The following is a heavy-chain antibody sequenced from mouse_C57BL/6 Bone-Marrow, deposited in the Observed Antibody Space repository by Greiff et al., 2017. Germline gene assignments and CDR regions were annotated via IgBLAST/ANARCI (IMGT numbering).Heavy chain of an antibody. D-gene: IGHD4-1*01. Sequence: DVKLQESGPGMVKPSQSLSLTCTVTGYSITSGYDWHWIRHFPGNKLEWMGYISYSGSTNYNPSLKSRISITHDTSKNHFFLKLNSVTTEDTATYYCARTGTGNWYFDVWGTGTTVTVSS. CDR2: ISYSGST. CDR1: GYSITSGYD. V-gene: IGHV3-1*01. CDR3: ARTGTGNWYFDV. J-gene: IGHJ1*03.